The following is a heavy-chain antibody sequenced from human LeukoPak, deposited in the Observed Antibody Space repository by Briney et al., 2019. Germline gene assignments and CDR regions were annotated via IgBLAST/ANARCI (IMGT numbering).Heavy chain of an antibody. CDR3: TIDIRPGGMDV. J-gene: IGHJ6*02. CDR2: FHLYNGRI. Sequence: GGSLRLSCAASGSTPVAHAMLWVRQTPEKGLEWVSGFHLYNGRIDYGDSVKGRFTVSRDNAKNSLYLQMDSLRVEDTAIYFCTIDIRPGGMDVWGQGTTVTVSS. D-gene: IGHD3-10*01. V-gene: IGHV3-9*02. CDR1: GSTPVAHA.